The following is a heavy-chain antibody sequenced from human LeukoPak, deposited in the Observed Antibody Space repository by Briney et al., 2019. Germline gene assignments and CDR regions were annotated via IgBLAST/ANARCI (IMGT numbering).Heavy chain of an antibody. CDR2: INPSGGST. D-gene: IGHD3-22*01. CDR1: GYTFISYY. Sequence: ASVKVSCKASGYTFISYYMHWVRQAPGQGLERMGIINPSGGSTNYAQKFQGRVTMTRDTSTSTVYMELSSLRSEDTAVYYCARDRLNYYDSSGYYNLIDYWGQGTLVTVSS. CDR3: ARDRLNYYDSSGYYNLIDY. V-gene: IGHV1-46*01. J-gene: IGHJ4*02.